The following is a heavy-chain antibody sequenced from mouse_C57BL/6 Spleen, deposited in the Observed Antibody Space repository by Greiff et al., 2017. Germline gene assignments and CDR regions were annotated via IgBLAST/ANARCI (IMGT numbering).Heavy chain of an antibody. V-gene: IGHV1-64*01. J-gene: IGHJ4*01. CDR3: ARDYYGTDYYAMDY. Sequence: QVQLQQPGAELVKPGASVKLSCKASGYTFTSYWMHWVKQRPGQGLEWIGMIHPNSGSTNYNEKFKSKATLTVDKSSSTAYMQLSSLTSEDSAVYYCARDYYGTDYYAMDYWGQGTSVTVSS. D-gene: IGHD1-1*01. CDR1: GYTFTSYW. CDR2: IHPNSGST.